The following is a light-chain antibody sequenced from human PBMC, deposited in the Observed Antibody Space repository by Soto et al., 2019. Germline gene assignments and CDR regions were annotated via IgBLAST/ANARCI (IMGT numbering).Light chain of an antibody. CDR1: SSDIGTYDY. J-gene: IGLJ2*01. V-gene: IGLV2-14*03. Sequence: HSVLTQPASVSGSPGQSIAISCTGTSSDIGTYDYVSWYQQYPGKAPKLMIYHVSDRPSGVSNRFSGSKSGNTASLTISGLQPEDEADYYCSSYTTSRTLIFGGGTKLTVL. CDR3: SSYTTSRTLI. CDR2: HVS.